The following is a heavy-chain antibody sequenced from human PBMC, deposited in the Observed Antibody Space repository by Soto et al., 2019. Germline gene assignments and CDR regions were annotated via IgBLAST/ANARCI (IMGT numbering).Heavy chain of an antibody. Sequence: LSLTCAVSGGSIGTFHWNWVRQFPGRGLEWIGYVYRSGSTYYNPSLGSRVTMSVDTSKNQFSLKLNSVTAADTAVYYCAKAFIVGATPYYGMDVWGQGTTVTVSS. J-gene: IGHJ6*02. V-gene: IGHV4-59*12. D-gene: IGHD1-26*01. CDR1: GGSIGTFH. CDR3: AKAFIVGATPYYGMDV. CDR2: VYRSGST.